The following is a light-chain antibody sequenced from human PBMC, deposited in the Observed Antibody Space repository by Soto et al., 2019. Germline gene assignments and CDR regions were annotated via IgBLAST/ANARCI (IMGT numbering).Light chain of an antibody. J-gene: IGKJ1*01. V-gene: IGKV3-20*01. Sequence: EPVLTQSPGTLSLSPGEIATLSCRASQSVSNNYFAWYQQKPGQAPRLLIYGASSRATDIPDRFSGSGSGTDFTLTISSLEPEDFAVYYCQQYEAVVTFGQGTKVDIK. CDR1: QSVSNNY. CDR2: GAS. CDR3: QQYEAVVT.